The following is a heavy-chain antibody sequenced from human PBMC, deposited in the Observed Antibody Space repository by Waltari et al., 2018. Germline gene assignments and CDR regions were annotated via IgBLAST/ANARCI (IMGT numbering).Heavy chain of an antibody. D-gene: IGHD5-12*01. V-gene: IGHV4-39*01. CDR2: IYYCGTT. CDR1: GGPISRSSYY. J-gene: IGHJ5*02. CDR3: ARHWKRNGYRFDP. Sequence: QLQLQESGPGLVKPSEPLSLTCTVPGGPISRSSYYWGWIRQSPGKGLEWIASIYYCGTTYYNPTLESRVTISGDTSKNQFSLKLSSVTAADTAVYYCARHWKRNGYRFDPWGQGTLVTVSS.